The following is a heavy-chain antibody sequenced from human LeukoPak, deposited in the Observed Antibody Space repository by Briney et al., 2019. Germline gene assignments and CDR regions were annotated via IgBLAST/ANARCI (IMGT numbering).Heavy chain of an antibody. Sequence: SETLSLTCTVSGGSISSDNYYWSWIRQPAGKGLEWIGHIDTSGSTNYTPSLRSRVTISVDTSKNQFSLKLSSLTAADPAIYXXXKNYLNWFDPWGQGTLVTVSS. V-gene: IGHV4-61*09. CDR3: XKNYLNWFDP. J-gene: IGHJ5*02. CDR1: GGSISSDNYY. D-gene: IGHD2/OR15-2a*01. CDR2: IDTSGST.